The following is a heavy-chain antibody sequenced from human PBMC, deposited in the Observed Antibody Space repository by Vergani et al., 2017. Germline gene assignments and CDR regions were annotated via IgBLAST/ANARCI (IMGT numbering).Heavy chain of an antibody. Sequence: QVHLVESGGGVVQPGRSLRLSCVVSGFTSSYYGMHWVRQAPGKGLGWVAVISYDGTQKYYADSVKGRFTISRDNSKSTLYLQMNSLRTEDTAVYYCATNSCGTPGCQVGYFKEWGQGTLVTVSS. D-gene: IGHD1-1*01. CDR1: GFTSSYYG. V-gene: IGHV3-30*03. CDR2: ISYDGTQK. J-gene: IGHJ1*01. CDR3: ATNSCGTPGCQVGYFKE.